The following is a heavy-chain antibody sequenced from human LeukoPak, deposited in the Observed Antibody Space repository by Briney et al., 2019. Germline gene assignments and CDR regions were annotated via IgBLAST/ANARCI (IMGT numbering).Heavy chain of an antibody. CDR3: ASELITIFAWFDP. D-gene: IGHD3-3*01. V-gene: IGHV1-69*04. J-gene: IGHJ5*02. CDR1: GGTFSSYA. Sequence: SVKVPCKASGGTFSSYAIGWVRQAPGQGLEWMGRIIPILGIANYAQKFQGRVTITADKSTSTAYMELSSLRSEDTAVYYCASELITIFAWFDPWGQGTLVTVSS. CDR2: IIPILGIA.